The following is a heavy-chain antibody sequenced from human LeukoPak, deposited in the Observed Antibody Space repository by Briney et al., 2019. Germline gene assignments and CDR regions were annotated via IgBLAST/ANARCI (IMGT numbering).Heavy chain of an antibody. CDR2: IYYSGSI. Sequence: SETLSLTCTVSGGSISNYYWSWVRQPPGKGLEWIGYIYYSGSINYNPSLKSRVTISVDTSKNQFSLKPSSVTAADTAVYYCARGGAGSYGYMDVWGKGTTVTVSS. J-gene: IGHJ6*03. CDR3: ARGGAGSYGYMDV. CDR1: GGSISNYY. D-gene: IGHD5-18*01. V-gene: IGHV4-59*01.